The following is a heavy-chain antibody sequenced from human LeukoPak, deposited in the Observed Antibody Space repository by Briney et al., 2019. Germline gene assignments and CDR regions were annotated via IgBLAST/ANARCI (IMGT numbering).Heavy chain of an antibody. CDR3: ARAGTCSSTSCDGGIEY. V-gene: IGHV3-21*06. D-gene: IGHD2-2*01. J-gene: IGHJ4*02. Sequence: GGSLRLSYAASGFAFSSYNMKWVRQAPGKGLEWVSFISTTSTYIYYADSMKGRFTVSRDNSKNLLYLQMDSLRVEDTAVYYCARAGTCSSTSCDGGIEYWGQGTLVTVSS. CDR2: ISTTSTYI. CDR1: GFAFSSYN.